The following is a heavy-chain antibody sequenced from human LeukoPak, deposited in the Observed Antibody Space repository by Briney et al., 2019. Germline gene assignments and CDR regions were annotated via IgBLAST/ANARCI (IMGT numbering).Heavy chain of an antibody. CDR1: GYTFTGHY. V-gene: IGHV1-2*02. CDR3: ARAGGDYYASGSPSYYYYGMDV. CDR2: INPNSGGT. Sequence: ASVKVSCKASGYTFTGHYMHWVRQAPGQGLEWMGWINPNSGGTNYAQKFQGRVTMTRDTSISTAYMELSRLRSDDTAVYYCARAGGDYYASGSPSYYYYGMDVWGQGTTVTVSS. J-gene: IGHJ6*02. D-gene: IGHD3-10*01.